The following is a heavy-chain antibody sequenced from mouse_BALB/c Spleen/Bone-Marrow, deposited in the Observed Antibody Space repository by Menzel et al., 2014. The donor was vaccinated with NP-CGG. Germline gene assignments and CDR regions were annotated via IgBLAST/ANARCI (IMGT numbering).Heavy chain of an antibody. Sequence: VQVVESGPGLVQPSQSLSITCTVSGFTLSSYGVHWVRQSPGKGLEWLGAIWRGGSTDYNAAFMSRLSITKDNSKSQVFFKMNSLQADDTAIYYCAKNGNWYFDVWGAGTTVTVSS. CDR1: GFTLSSYG. D-gene: IGHD1-1*02. CDR3: AKNGNWYFDV. J-gene: IGHJ1*01. V-gene: IGHV2-5*01. CDR2: IWRGGST.